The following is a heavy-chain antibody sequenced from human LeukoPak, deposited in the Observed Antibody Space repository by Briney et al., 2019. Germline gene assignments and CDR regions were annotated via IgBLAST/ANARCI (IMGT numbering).Heavy chain of an antibody. CDR2: IYFSGNT. CDR3: ATGSSRYYYYMDV. D-gene: IGHD3-10*01. V-gene: IGHV4-39*01. J-gene: IGHJ6*03. CDR1: GGPVRSNSYY. Sequence: SETLSLTCTVSGGPVRSNSYYWGWIRQPPGKGLEWVGSIYFSGNTYYNPSLKSRVTISVATSKNQFSLKLSSVTAADTAVYYCATGSSRYYYYMDVWGKGTTVTVSS.